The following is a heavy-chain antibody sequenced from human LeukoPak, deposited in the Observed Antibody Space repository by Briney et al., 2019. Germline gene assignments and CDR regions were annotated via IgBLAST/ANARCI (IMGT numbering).Heavy chain of an antibody. Sequence: SETLSLTCAVSGGSISSGGYSWSWIRQPPGKGLEWIGYIYHSGSTYYNPSLKSRVTISVDRSKNQFSLKLSSVTAADTAVYYCARVGYDSSGYYYYFDYWGQGTLVTVFS. CDR2: IYHSGST. V-gene: IGHV4-30-2*01. J-gene: IGHJ4*02. CDR1: GGSISSGGYS. D-gene: IGHD3-22*01. CDR3: ARVGYDSSGYYYYFDY.